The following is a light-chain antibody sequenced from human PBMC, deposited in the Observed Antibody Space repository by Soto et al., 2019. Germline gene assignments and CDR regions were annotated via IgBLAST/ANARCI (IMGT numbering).Light chain of an antibody. CDR1: SSDVGGYNY. V-gene: IGLV2-14*01. CDR2: DVS. Sequence: QSVLTQPASMSGSPGQSITISCTGTSSDVGGYNYVSWYQQHPGKAPKLMIYDVSNRPSGVSNRFSGSKSGNTASLTISGLQAEDEADYYCSSYTSSSTSFGTGTKSPS. J-gene: IGLJ1*01. CDR3: SSYTSSSTS.